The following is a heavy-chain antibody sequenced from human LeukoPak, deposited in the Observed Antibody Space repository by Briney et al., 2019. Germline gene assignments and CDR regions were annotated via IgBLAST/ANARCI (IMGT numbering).Heavy chain of an antibody. CDR2: INHSGST. J-gene: IGHJ4*02. CDR3: ARGRTYYYDSSGPESGY. D-gene: IGHD3-22*01. CDR1: GGSFRGYY. V-gene: IGHV4-34*01. Sequence: SETLSLTCAVYGGSFRGYYWSWIRQPPGKGLEWIGEINHSGSTNYNPSLKSRVTISVDTSKNQFSLKLSSVTAADTAVYYCARGRTYYYDSSGPESGYWGQGTLVTVSS.